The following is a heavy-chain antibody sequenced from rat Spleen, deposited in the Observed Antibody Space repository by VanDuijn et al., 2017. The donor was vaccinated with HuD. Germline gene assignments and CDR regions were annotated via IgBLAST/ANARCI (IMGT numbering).Heavy chain of an antibody. CDR3: ARAYYYDGSYYYYYVMDA. Sequence: EVQLQESGPGLVKPSQSLSLTCSVTGYSITSNYWGWIRKFPGNKMEWMGYISYSGSTSYNPSLKSRISITRDTSKNQFFLQLNSVTTEDTATYYCARAYYYDGSYYYYYVMDAWGQGASVTVSS. V-gene: IGHV3-1*01. J-gene: IGHJ4*01. D-gene: IGHD1-12*02. CDR2: ISYSGST. CDR1: GYSITSNY.